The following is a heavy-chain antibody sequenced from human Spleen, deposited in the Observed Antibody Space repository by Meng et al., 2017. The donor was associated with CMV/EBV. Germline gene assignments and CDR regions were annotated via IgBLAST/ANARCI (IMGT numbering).Heavy chain of an antibody. D-gene: IGHD5-18*01. V-gene: IGHV3-21*01. CDR1: DFSFSTYS. CDR3: AKDGYSYGYYYYYGMDV. Sequence: GESLKISCAASDFSFSTYSMNWVRQTPEKGLEWVSSINSRSTYVYYADSVKGSFAISRDNAKNSLYLQMNSLRAEDTAVYYCAKDGYSYGYYYYYGMDVWGQGTTVTVSS. CDR2: INSRSTYV. J-gene: IGHJ6*02.